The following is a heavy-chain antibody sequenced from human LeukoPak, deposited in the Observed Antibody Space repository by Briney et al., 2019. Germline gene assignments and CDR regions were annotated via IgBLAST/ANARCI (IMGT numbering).Heavy chain of an antibody. V-gene: IGHV4-39*01. J-gene: IGHJ5*02. CDR1: GGSIGSSSYY. CDR3: ARHIRITMVRGVIITSFSPFDP. CDR2: IYYSGST. D-gene: IGHD3-10*01. Sequence: SETLSLTCTVSGGSIGSSSYYWGWIRQPPGKGLEWIGSIYYSGSTYYNPSLKSRVTISVDTSKNQFSLKLSSVTAADTAVYYCARHIRITMVRGVIITSFSPFDPWGQGTLVTVSS.